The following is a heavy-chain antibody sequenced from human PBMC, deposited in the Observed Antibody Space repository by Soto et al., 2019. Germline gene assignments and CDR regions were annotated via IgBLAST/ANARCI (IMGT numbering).Heavy chain of an antibody. Sequence: QLQLQESGPGLVKPSETLSLTCTVSGGSISSSSYYWGWIRQPPGKGLEWIGCIYYSGSTYYNPSLKSRVTISVDTSKNQFSLKLSSVTAADTAVYYCAVLVRYCSSTSCWRWDYYYYMDVWGKGTTVTVSS. CDR1: GGSISSSSYY. V-gene: IGHV4-39*01. CDR3: AVLVRYCSSTSCWRWDYYYYMDV. J-gene: IGHJ6*03. D-gene: IGHD2-2*01. CDR2: IYYSGST.